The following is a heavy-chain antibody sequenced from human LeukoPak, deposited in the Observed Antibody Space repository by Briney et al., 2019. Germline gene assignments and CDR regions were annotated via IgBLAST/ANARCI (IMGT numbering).Heavy chain of an antibody. V-gene: IGHV1-8*02. D-gene: IGHD6-13*01. J-gene: IGHJ4*02. Sequence: GASVKVSCKTSGYSFTDYYMHWVRQATGQGLEWMGWMNPNSGNTGYAQKFQGRVTMTRNTSISTAYMELSSLRSEDTAVYYCARGPPAAGTGFDYWGQGTLVTVSS. CDR1: GYSFTDYY. CDR3: ARGPPAAGTGFDY. CDR2: MNPNSGNT.